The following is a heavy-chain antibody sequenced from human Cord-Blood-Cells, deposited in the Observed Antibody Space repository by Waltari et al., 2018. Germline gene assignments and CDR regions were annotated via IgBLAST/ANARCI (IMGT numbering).Heavy chain of an antibody. CDR1: GYTFTSYD. V-gene: IGHV1-8*03. J-gene: IGHJ3*02. Sequence: QVQLVQSGAEVKKPGASVKVSSKASGYTFTSYDISRVRQATGQGLEWMVWMNPNSGNTGYAQKFQGRVTITRNTSISTAYMELSSLRSEDTAVYYCARGLSLTGDAFDIWGQGTMVTVSS. D-gene: IGHD7-27*01. CDR3: ARGLSLTGDAFDI. CDR2: MNPNSGNT.